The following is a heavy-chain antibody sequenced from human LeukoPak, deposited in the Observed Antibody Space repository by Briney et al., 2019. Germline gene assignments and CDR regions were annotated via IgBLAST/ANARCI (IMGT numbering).Heavy chain of an antibody. CDR1: GYTFTSYY. V-gene: IGHV1-46*01. CDR3: ARERTRSRAIDY. Sequence: ASVKVSCKASGYTFTSYYMHWVRQAPGQGLEWMGIINPSGGSASYAQKFQGRVTMTRDMSTSTVYMELSSLRSEDTAVYYCARERTRSRAIDYWGQGTLVTVSS. J-gene: IGHJ4*02. D-gene: IGHD1-1*01. CDR2: INPSGGSA.